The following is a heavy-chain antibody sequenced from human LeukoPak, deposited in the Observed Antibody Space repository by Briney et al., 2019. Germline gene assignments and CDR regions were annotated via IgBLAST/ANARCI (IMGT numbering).Heavy chain of an antibody. V-gene: IGHV4-4*02. J-gene: IGHJ3*02. Sequence: SGTLSLTCAVSGGSISSSNWWSWVRQPPGKGLEWIGEIYHSGSTNYNPSLKSRVTISVDTSKNQFSLKLSSVTAADTAVYYCARATGNDAFDIWGQGTMVTVSS. CDR1: GGSISSSNW. CDR2: IYHSGST. CDR3: ARATGNDAFDI. D-gene: IGHD3-10*01.